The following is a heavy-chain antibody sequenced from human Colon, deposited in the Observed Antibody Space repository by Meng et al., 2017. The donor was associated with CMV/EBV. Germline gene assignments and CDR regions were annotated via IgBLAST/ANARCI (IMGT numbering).Heavy chain of an antibody. CDR3: ARDMGIYTNYVYY. V-gene: IGHV3-7*01. CDR2: IKEDGSDI. J-gene: IGHJ4*02. Sequence: GEALKISCTASGFTFSTHCMTWVRQGPGKGLEWVANIKEDGSDIYYVDAVKGRSTITRDNAKNLLNQQINSLRAEDTAVYYCARDMGIYTNYVYYWGQGALVTVSS. CDR1: GFTFSTHC. D-gene: IGHD4-11*01.